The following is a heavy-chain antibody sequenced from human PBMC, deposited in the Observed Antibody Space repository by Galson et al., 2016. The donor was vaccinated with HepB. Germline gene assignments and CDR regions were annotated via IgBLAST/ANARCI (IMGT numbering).Heavy chain of an antibody. CDR1: GYSFTSYG. D-gene: IGHD6-6*01. CDR2: ISAYNGHS. CDR3: ARDAPTAPRLPDADY. V-gene: IGHV1-18*04. Sequence: SVKVSCKASGYSFTSYGISWVRQAPGRGLEWMGWISAYNGHSKSAQNLQGRVTMTTDTSTYTAYMDLRSLRSDDTAVYNCARDAPTAPRLPDADYWGQGTLVTVSS. J-gene: IGHJ4*02.